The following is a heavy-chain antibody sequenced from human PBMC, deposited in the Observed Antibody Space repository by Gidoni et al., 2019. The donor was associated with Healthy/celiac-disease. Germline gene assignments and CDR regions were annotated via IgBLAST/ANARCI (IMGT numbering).Heavy chain of an antibody. CDR1: GGSISSSSYY. CDR3: ASPDSGSERGIDY. J-gene: IGHJ4*02. D-gene: IGHD1-26*01. Sequence: QLQLQESGPGLVKPSETLSLTCTVPGGSISSSSYYWGWIRQPPGKGLEWIGSSYYSGSTYYNPSLKSRVTISVDTSKNQFSLKLSSVTAADTAVYYCASPDSGSERGIDYWGQGTLVTVSS. V-gene: IGHV4-39*01. CDR2: SYYSGST.